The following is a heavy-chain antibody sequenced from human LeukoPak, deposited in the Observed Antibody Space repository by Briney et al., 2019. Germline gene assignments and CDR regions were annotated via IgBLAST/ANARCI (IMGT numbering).Heavy chain of an antibody. CDR3: ARLYGSGSYYQPGDY. CDR1: GGSISTSNYY. V-gene: IGHV4-39*07. CDR2: IFYSGST. D-gene: IGHD3-10*01. J-gene: IGHJ4*02. Sequence: RTSETLSLTCTVSGGSISTSNYYWGWIRQPLGKGLEWIGNIFYSGSTYYSPSLRSRVTISLDTSRNQFSLKLNSVTAADTAVYYCARLYGSGSYYQPGDYWGQGTLVTVSS.